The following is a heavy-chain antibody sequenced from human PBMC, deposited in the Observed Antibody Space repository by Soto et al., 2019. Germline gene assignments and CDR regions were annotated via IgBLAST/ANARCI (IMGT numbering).Heavy chain of an antibody. CDR3: ASGREYYDSSGDALDC. V-gene: IGHV4-31*03. Sequence: SETLSLTCTVSGGSISSGGYYWSWIRQHPGKGLEWIGYIYYSGSTYYNPSLKSRVTISVDTSKNQFSLKLSSVTAPDTAVYYCASGREYYDSSGDALDCWGQGTLVTVSS. CDR2: IYYSGST. CDR1: GGSISSGGYY. D-gene: IGHD3-22*01. J-gene: IGHJ4*02.